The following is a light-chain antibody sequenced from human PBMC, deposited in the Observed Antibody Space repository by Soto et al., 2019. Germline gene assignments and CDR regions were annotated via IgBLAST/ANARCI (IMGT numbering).Light chain of an antibody. J-gene: IGLJ1*01. CDR2: GNS. Sequence: QSVLTQPPSVSGAPGQRVTISCTGSSSNIGAGYDVHWYQQLPGTAPKLLIYGNSNRPSGVPDRFSGSKSGTSASLAITGLQAEDEADYDCQSYDSSLSGYYVFGTGTKVTGL. V-gene: IGLV1-40*01. CDR1: SSNIGAGYD. CDR3: QSYDSSLSGYYV.